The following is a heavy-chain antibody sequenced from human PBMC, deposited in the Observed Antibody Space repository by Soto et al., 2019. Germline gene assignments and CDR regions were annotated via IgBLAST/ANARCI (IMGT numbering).Heavy chain of an antibody. CDR2: INPNSGGT. V-gene: IGHV1-2*02. CDR1: GYTFTDYF. J-gene: IGHJ4*02. CDR3: ARDSNSDAFDY. D-gene: IGHD1-1*01. Sequence: QVQLVQSGAEVKKPGASVKVSCKAYGYTFTDYFIHWVRQAPGQGLEWMGWINPNSGGTKYGQKFQGRVTMTRDTAISTAYMELSRLTYDDTAVYSCARDSNSDAFDYWCQGALVTVSS.